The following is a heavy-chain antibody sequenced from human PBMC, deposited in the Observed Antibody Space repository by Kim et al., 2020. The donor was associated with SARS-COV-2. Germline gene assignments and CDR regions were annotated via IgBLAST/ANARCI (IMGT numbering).Heavy chain of an antibody. V-gene: IGHV4-31*03. CDR1: GASVSSGGSY. J-gene: IGHJ4*02. D-gene: IGHD6-13*01. CDR2: ISYSGST. Sequence: SETLSLTCTVSGASVSSGGSYWTWIRQHPGRGLEWIGYISYSGSTYYSPSLKSRLTVSVDTSKNQFSLKLTSVTAADTAVYFCARDNNIAAASRKFDYWGQGIRVTLFS. CDR3: ARDNNIAAASRKFDY.